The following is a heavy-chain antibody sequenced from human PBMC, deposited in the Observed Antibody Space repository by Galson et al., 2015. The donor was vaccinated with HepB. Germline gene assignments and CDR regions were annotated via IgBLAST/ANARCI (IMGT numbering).Heavy chain of an antibody. CDR3: SREPTGSYPAPL. J-gene: IGHJ2*01. CDR2: IRNKAYGATT. CDR1: GFIFGDYA. Sequence: SLRLSCAASGFIFGDYAMSWFRQAPGKGLEWVGFIRNKAYGATTEYAASVKGRFTISRDDSKSIAYVQMSSLKVEDTAVYYCSREPTGSYPAPLWGRGTLVTVSS. D-gene: IGHD1-26*01. V-gene: IGHV3-49*03.